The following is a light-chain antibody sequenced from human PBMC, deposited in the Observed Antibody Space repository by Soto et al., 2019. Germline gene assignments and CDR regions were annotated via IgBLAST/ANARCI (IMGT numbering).Light chain of an antibody. CDR3: QQSYNTPLT. CDR1: QTIGTY. J-gene: IGKJ1*01. V-gene: IGKV1-39*01. CDR2: DAS. Sequence: VTHSPSSPPKSLGHTVTITCXASQTIGTYVNWYRQKSGAAPELLIYDASTLQSGVPSRFRGGASGTDFTLTISSLQLDDFATYYCQQSYNTPLTFGQGTKVDIK.